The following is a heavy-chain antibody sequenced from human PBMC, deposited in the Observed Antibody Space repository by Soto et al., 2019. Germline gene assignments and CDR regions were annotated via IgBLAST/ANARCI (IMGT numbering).Heavy chain of an antibody. CDR3: TRAMSSGSYFDN. CDR1: GFTFSSYG. J-gene: IGHJ4*02. D-gene: IGHD1-26*01. V-gene: IGHV3-33*01. Sequence: GSLRLSSAASGFTFSSYGRHWVRQATGKGLEWVAVIGYDGINKYYADSVKGRFTISRDNSKNTMYLQMNSMRAEDTAVYYCTRAMSSGSYFDNWGQGTLVTVSS. CDR2: IGYDGINK.